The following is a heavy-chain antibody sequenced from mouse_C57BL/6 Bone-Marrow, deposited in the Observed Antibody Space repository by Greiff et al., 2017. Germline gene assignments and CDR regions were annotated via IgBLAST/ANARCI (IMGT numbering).Heavy chain of an antibody. J-gene: IGHJ3*01. CDR2: ISSGSSTI. D-gene: IGHD3-2*02. Sequence: EVQVVESGGGLVKPGGSLKLSCAASGFTFSDYGMHWVRQAPEKGLEWVAYISSGSSTIYYADTVKGRFTISRDNAKNTLFLQMTSLRSEDTAMYYCARDSSGFFAYWGQGTLVSVSA. V-gene: IGHV5-17*01. CDR1: GFTFSDYG. CDR3: ARDSSGFFAY.